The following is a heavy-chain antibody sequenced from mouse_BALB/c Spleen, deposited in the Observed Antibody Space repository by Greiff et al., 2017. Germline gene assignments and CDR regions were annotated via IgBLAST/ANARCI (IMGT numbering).Heavy chain of an antibody. V-gene: IGHV1-69*02. CDR1: GYTFPSYW. D-gene: IGHD2-14*01. J-gene: IGHJ2*01. CDR2: IDPSDSET. Sequence: QVQLQQPGAELVKPGAPVKLSCKASGYTFPSYWMNWVKQRPGRGLEWIGRIDPSDSETHYNQKFKDKATLTVDKSSSTAYIQLSSLTSEDSAVYYCARNYRYDYFDYWGQGNTLTVSS. CDR3: ARNYRYDYFDY.